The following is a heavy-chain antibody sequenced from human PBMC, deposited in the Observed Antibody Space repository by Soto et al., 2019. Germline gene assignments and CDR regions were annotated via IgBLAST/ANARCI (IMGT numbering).Heavy chain of an antibody. J-gene: IGHJ4*02. CDR2: ISWNSGNI. V-gene: IGHV3-9*01. CDR3: VRSKGGYSYGTPFDY. Sequence: EVQLEESGGALVQPGRSLRLSCAASGFTFDDYAMYWVRQVLGKGLEWVSSISWNSGNIDYADSVKGRFTTSRDNAEYSLYLQMNSLRPEDTALYYCVRSKGGYSYGTPFDYWGQGTLVTVSS. CDR1: GFTFDDYA. D-gene: IGHD5-18*01.